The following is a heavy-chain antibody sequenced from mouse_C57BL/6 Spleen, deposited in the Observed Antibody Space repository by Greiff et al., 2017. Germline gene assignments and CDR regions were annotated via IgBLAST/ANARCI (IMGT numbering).Heavy chain of an antibody. CDR3: ARRHHNAYYFDY. CDR1: GIDFSRYW. D-gene: IGHD1-3*01. CDR2: INPDSSTI. J-gene: IGHJ2*01. V-gene: IGHV4-1*01. Sequence: EAGGIDFSRYWMSWVRRAPGKGLEWIGEINPDSSTINYAPSLKDKFIISRDNAKNTLYLQMSKVRSEDTALYYCARRHHNAYYFDYWGQGTTLTVSS.